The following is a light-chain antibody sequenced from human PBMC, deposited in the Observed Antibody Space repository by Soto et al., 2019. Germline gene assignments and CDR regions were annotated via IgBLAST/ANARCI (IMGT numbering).Light chain of an antibody. CDR2: KAS. V-gene: IGKV1-5*03. J-gene: IGKJ1*01. Sequence: DIQMTQSPSTLSASVGDRVTITCRASQSISSWLAWYQQKPGTAPKLLIYKASTLQSGVPSRFSGSGSGTEFTLTISRLQSDDSATYYCQKYNDNWTCGQGTKVEIK. CDR1: QSISSW. CDR3: QKYNDNWT.